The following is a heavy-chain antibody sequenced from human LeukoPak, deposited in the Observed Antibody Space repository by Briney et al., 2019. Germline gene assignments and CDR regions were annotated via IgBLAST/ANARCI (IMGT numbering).Heavy chain of an antibody. J-gene: IGHJ4*02. CDR2: IRYDGSNK. Sequence: TGGSLRLSCAASGFTFSSYGMHWVRQAPGKGLEWVAFIRYDGSNKYYADSVKGRFTISRDNSKNTLYLQMNSLRAEDTAVYYCAKDMDVEIDTFDYWGQGTLVTVSS. V-gene: IGHV3-30*02. CDR1: GFTFSSYG. D-gene: IGHD5-24*01. CDR3: AKDMDVEIDTFDY.